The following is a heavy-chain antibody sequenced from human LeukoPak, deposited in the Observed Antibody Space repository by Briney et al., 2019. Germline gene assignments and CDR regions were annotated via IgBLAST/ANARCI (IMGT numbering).Heavy chain of an antibody. CDR3: TSEIIAVAGNRVRS. V-gene: IGHV3-73*01. J-gene: IGHJ4*02. CDR1: CFTFSCSA. Sequence: VQPGGSLKLSCAASCFTFSCSANHFVRQASGKGLEWVGRIRSKANSYATAYAASVKGRFTISRDDSKNTAYLQMNNLKTEDTTVYYCTSEIIAVAGNRVRSWGQGTLVTVSS. D-gene: IGHD6-19*01. CDR2: IRSKANSYAT.